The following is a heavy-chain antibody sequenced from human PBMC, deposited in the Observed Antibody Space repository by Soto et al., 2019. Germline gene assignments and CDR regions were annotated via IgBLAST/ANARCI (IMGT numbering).Heavy chain of an antibody. CDR1: GYTFSNYD. CDR2: MKPNSGKP. V-gene: IGHV1-8*01. D-gene: IGHD1-7*01. Sequence: QVQLVQSGAEVKKPGASVKVSCKASGYTFSNYDINWVRQATGQGLEWMGWMKPNSGKPGYAQKFQGRVTMTKNTSISTADMELSSLRSEDTAVYYCASNWNYQKSDYWGQGTLVSVSS. J-gene: IGHJ4*02. CDR3: ASNWNYQKSDY.